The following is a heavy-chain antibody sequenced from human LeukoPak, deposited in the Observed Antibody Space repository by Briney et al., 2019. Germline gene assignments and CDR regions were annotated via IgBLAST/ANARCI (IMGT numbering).Heavy chain of an antibody. D-gene: IGHD3-22*01. V-gene: IGHV3-21*01. Sequence: GGSLRLSCAASGFTYSSYSMNWVRQAPGKGLEWVSSISSSSSYIYYADSVKGRFTISRDNAKNSLYLQMNSLRAEDTAVYYCAREFYYDSSGYYYSSSQPTFYYYYGMDVWGQGTTVTVSS. CDR1: GFTYSSYS. CDR3: AREFYYDSSGYYYSSSQPTFYYYYGMDV. CDR2: ISSSSSYI. J-gene: IGHJ6*02.